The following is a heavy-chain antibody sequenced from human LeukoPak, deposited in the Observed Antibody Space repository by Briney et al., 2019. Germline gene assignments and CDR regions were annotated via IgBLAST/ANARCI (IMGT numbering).Heavy chain of an antibody. CDR1: GFTFINYG. CDR3: AKGQELHYYYYYMDV. V-gene: IGHV3-33*06. Sequence: GGSLRLSCAASGFTFINYGMHWVRQAPGKGLEWVAVIWYDGSNKYYADSVKGRFTISRDNSKSTLYLQMNSLRADDTAVYYCAKGQELHYYYYYMDVWGKGTTVTVSS. D-gene: IGHD5-24*01. CDR2: IWYDGSNK. J-gene: IGHJ6*03.